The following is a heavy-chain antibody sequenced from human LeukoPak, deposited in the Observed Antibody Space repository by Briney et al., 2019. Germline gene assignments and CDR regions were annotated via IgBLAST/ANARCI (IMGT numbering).Heavy chain of an antibody. Sequence: SETLSLTCAVYGGSFSGYYWSWIRQPPGKGLEWIGETNHSGSTNYNPSLKSRVTISVDTSKNQFSLKLSSVTAADTAVYYCARGVVVVPAASSNWFDPWGQGTLVTVSS. CDR3: ARGVVVVPAASSNWFDP. V-gene: IGHV4-34*01. CDR1: GGSFSGYY. CDR2: TNHSGST. D-gene: IGHD2-2*01. J-gene: IGHJ5*02.